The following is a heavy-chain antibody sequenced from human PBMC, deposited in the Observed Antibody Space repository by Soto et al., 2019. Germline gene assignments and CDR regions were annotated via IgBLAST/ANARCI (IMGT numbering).Heavy chain of an antibody. Sequence: ASVKVSCTSSGFSITNYHMHLVRQAPGQGLEWMGVITPLGGATTYAQKFQGRVTMTADMSTSNVHMDLSSLRSDDTAVYYCERERVGAISRSDAIDIWGQGKMVTVPS. D-gene: IGHD1-26*01. CDR2: ITPLGGAT. J-gene: IGHJ3*02. V-gene: IGHV1-46*01. CDR1: GFSITNYH. CDR3: ERERVGAISRSDAIDI.